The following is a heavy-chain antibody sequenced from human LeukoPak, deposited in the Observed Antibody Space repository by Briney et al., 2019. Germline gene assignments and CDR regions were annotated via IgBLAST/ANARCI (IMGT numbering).Heavy chain of an antibody. D-gene: IGHD3-3*01. V-gene: IGHV4-59*01. CDR2: IYYSGST. J-gene: IGHJ5*02. CDR3: ARGILTGYYDFWSGYPRSNNWFDP. Sequence: SETLSLTCTVSGGSISSYYWSWIRQPPGKGLEWIGYIYYSGSTNYNPSLKSRVTISVDTSKNQFSLKLSSVTAADTDVYYCARGILTGYYDFWSGYPRSNNWFDPWGQGTLVTVSS. CDR1: GGSISSYY.